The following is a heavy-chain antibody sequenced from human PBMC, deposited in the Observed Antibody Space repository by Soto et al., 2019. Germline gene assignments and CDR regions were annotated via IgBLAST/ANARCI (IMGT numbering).Heavy chain of an antibody. CDR1: GFTFSSYW. Sequence: GGSLRLSCAASGFTFSSYWMSWVRQAPGKGLEWVANIKQDGSEKYYVDSVKGRFTISRDNAKNSLYLQMNSLRAEDTAVYYCARDRYDFWSGDYWYFDLWGRGTLVTVSS. J-gene: IGHJ2*01. CDR2: IKQDGSEK. CDR3: ARDRYDFWSGDYWYFDL. D-gene: IGHD3-3*01. V-gene: IGHV3-7*01.